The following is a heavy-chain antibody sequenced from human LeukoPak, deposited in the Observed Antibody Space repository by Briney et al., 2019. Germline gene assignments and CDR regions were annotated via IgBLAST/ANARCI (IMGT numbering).Heavy chain of an antibody. J-gene: IGHJ3*02. CDR1: GGTFSSYA. CDR3: ARSNIVVVVAARAGAFDI. Sequence: VASVKVSCKASGGTFSSYAISWVRQAPGQGLEWMGGIIPTFGTANYAQKFQGRVTITADESTSTAYMELSSLRSEDTAVYYCARSNIVVVVAARAGAFDIWGQGTMVTVSS. CDR2: IIPTFGTA. V-gene: IGHV1-69*13. D-gene: IGHD2-15*01.